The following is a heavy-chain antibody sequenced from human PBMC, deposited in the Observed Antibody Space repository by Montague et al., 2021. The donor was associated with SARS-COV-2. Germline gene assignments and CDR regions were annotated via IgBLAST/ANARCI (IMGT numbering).Heavy chain of an antibody. Sequence: SGNTHSNPSLKGRVTISVYTSKNQFSLTLSSVTAADTAIYYCARQANSGNLIDYWVQGTLGTVS. V-gene: IGHV4-39*01. J-gene: IGHJ4*02. D-gene: IGHD3-10*01. CDR2: SGNT. CDR3: ARQANSGNLIDY.